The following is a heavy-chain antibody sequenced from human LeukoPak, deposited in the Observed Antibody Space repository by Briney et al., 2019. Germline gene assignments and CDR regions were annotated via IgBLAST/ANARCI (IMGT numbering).Heavy chain of an antibody. D-gene: IGHD2-2*01. J-gene: IGHJ4*02. CDR3: ARGVVVVPAARYYFDY. CDR2: IYYSGST. CDR1: GGSISSGDYY. Sequence: SQTLSLTCTVSGGSISSGDYYWSWIRQPPGKGLEWIGYIYYSGSTYYNPSLKSRVTISVDTSKNQFSLKLSSVTAADTAVYYCARGVVVVPAARYYFDYWGQGTLVTVSS. V-gene: IGHV4-30-4*01.